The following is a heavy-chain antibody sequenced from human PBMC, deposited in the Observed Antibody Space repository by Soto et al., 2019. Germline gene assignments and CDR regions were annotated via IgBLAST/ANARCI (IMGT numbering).Heavy chain of an antibody. CDR3: ARGPSSDDYYYGMDA. CDR2: IYYSGST. V-gene: IGHV4-30-4*01. Sequence: PLSLTCAVSGYSISNGYYWSWIRQPPGKGLEWIGYIYYSGSTYYNPSLKSRVTISVDTSKNQFSLKLSSVTAADTAVYYCARGPSSDDYYYGMDAWGQGTTVTVSS. D-gene: IGHD3-22*01. CDR1: GYSISNGYY. J-gene: IGHJ6*02.